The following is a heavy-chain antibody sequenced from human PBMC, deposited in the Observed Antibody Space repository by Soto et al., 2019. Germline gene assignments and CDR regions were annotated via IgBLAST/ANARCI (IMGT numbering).Heavy chain of an antibody. D-gene: IGHD5-12*01. CDR3: ERGVVSGFEFSYFDL. CDR1: GGTFRNHG. Sequence: QVQLVQSGAEVKKPGSSVKVSCKASGGTFRNHGISWLRQAPGQGLEWIGGFTPKFGTANYAPKFQGRVSITADESTTTASVALSNLRPEDTAVYFCERGVVSGFEFSYFDLWGRGTLITVSS. V-gene: IGHV1-69*01. J-gene: IGHJ2*01. CDR2: FTPKFGTA.